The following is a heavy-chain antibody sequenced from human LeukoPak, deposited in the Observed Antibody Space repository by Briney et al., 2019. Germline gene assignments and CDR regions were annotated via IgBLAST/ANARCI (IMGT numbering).Heavy chain of an antibody. CDR1: GYSISSGYY. CDR2: IYYSGST. Sequence: NPSETLSLTCTVSGYSISSGYYWSWIRQPPGKGLEWIGYIYYSGSTNYNPSLKSRVTISVDTSKNQFSLKLSSVTAADTAVYYCAREFWSGYYFDYWGQGTLVTVSS. J-gene: IGHJ4*02. CDR3: AREFWSGYYFDY. V-gene: IGHV4-59*12. D-gene: IGHD3-3*01.